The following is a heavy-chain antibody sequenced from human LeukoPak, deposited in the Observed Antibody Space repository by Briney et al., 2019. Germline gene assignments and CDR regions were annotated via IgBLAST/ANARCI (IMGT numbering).Heavy chain of an antibody. J-gene: IGHJ4*02. CDR2: INPSGGST. D-gene: IGHD5-18*01. Sequence: ASVKVSCKASGYTFTSYYMHWVRQAPGQGLEWMEIINPSGGSTSYAQKFQGRVTMTRDTSTSTVYMELSSLRSEDTAVYYCARSPLTWIQLSDVFPYFDYWGQGTLVTVSS. V-gene: IGHV1-46*01. CDR1: GYTFTSYY. CDR3: ARSPLTWIQLSDVFPYFDY.